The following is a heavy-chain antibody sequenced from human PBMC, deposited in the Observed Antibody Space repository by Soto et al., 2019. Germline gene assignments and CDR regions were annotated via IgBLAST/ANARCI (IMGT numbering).Heavy chain of an antibody. CDR2: INPSGGST. CDR3: ARWDDMNYDFWSGYYSPLTYGMDV. D-gene: IGHD3-3*01. V-gene: IGHV1-46*01. CDR1: GYAFTSYY. J-gene: IGHJ6*02. Sequence: XSVKDSCQASGYAFTSYYIHWGREAPGQGLEWMGIINPSGGSTSYAQKFQGRVTMTRDTSTSTVYMELSSLRSEDTAVYYCARWDDMNYDFWSGYYSPLTYGMDVWGQGTTVTVSS.